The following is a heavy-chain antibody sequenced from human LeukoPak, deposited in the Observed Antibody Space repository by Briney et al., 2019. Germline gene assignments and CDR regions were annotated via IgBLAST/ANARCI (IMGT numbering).Heavy chain of an antibody. D-gene: IGHD4-17*01. CDR3: ARLTTTVPTPFDY. J-gene: IGHJ4*02. Sequence: GGSLRLSCAASGFTFTTYSMNWVRQAPGKGLEWVSSISSSSSYIYYADSVKGRFTISRDNAKNSLYLQMNSLRAEDTAVHYCARLTTTVPTPFDYWGQGTLVTVSS. V-gene: IGHV3-21*01. CDR1: GFTFTTYS. CDR2: ISSSSSYI.